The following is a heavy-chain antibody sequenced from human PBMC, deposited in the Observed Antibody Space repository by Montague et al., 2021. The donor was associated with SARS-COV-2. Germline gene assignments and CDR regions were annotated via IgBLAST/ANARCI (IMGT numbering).Heavy chain of an antibody. CDR3: AKVGDILAGYSLINLDA. Sequence: FRSLSCAASGFTFSNSPMSWVRQAPGKGLDWVSVIHSAGRGTYYADSVQGRFTISRDNLKNTVYLQMNSLRDMDTALYYCAKVGDILAGYSLINLDAWGQGTLVVVSS. CDR1: GFTFSNSP. V-gene: IGHV3-23*03. D-gene: IGHD3-9*01. CDR2: IHSAGRGT. J-gene: IGHJ5*02.